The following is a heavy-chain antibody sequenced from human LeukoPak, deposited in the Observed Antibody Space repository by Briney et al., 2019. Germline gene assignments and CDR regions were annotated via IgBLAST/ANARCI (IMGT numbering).Heavy chain of an antibody. CDR3: AKGGVVGATRSDY. D-gene: IGHD1-26*01. Sequence: GGSLRLPCAASGFAASRFTFSTFAMHWVRQAPGKGLEWVAFIRYDGSNKYYADSVKGRFTISSDNSKNTLYLQMNSLRVEDTAVYYCAKGGVVGATRSDYWGQGTLVTVSS. CDR2: IRYDGSNK. J-gene: IGHJ4*02. CDR1: GFAASRFTFSTFA. V-gene: IGHV3-30*02.